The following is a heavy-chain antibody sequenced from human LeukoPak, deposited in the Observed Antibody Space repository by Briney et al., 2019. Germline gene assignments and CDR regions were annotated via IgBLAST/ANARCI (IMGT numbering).Heavy chain of an antibody. CDR2: ISGSGSST. J-gene: IGHJ4*02. CDR1: GFTFSSHA. Sequence: GGSLRLSRAASGFTFSSHAMSWVRQAPGKGLEWVSAISGSGSSTYYADSVKGRFTISRDNSKNTVYLQMNSLRAEDTALYYCAKRIGSSWYFFDYWGQGTLVTVSS. CDR3: AKRIGSSWYFFDY. D-gene: IGHD6-13*01. V-gene: IGHV3-23*01.